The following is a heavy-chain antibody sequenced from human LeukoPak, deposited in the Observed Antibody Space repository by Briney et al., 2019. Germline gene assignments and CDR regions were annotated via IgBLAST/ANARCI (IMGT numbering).Heavy chain of an antibody. CDR3: ARHPLLGGVVVPAANLP. V-gene: IGHV4-39*01. J-gene: IGHJ5*02. CDR1: GGSISSSSYY. CDR2: IYYSGST. Sequence: SETLSLTCTVSGGSISSSSYYWGWIRQPPGKGLEWIGSIYYSGSTYYNPSLKSRVTISVDTSKNQFSLKLSSVTAADTAVYYCARHPLLGGVVVPAANLPWGQGTLVTVSS. D-gene: IGHD2-2*01.